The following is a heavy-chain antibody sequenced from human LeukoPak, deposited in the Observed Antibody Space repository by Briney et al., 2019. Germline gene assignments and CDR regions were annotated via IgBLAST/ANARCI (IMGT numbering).Heavy chain of an antibody. V-gene: IGHV4-30-4*01. CDR2: ISYSGST. Sequence: SQTLSLTCTVSGGSISSSDYYWSWIRQPPGNGLEWLGYISYSGSTYYHPSLKSRVTISVDTSKNQFSLKLSSVTAADTAVYYCARDRGVTRLGSWGQGTLVTVSS. CDR1: GGSISSSDYY. J-gene: IGHJ4*02. CDR3: ARDRGVTRLGS. D-gene: IGHD2-21*02.